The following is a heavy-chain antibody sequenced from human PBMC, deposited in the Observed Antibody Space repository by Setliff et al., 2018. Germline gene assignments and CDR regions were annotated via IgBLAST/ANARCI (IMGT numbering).Heavy chain of an antibody. Sequence: SETLSLTCAVYGGSFSTYHWIWIRQPPGKGLEWIGEINHSGSTNYNPSRKSRVTISVDTSKNQFSLKLSSVTAADTALYYCTVYNTGSSKDHYWGQGTPVTVSS. CDR1: GGSFSTYH. V-gene: IGHV4-34*01. D-gene: IGHD2-8*02. CDR2: INHSGST. J-gene: IGHJ4*02. CDR3: TVYNTGSSKDHY.